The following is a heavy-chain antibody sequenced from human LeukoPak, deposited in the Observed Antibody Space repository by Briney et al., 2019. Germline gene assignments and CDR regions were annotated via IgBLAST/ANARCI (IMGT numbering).Heavy chain of an antibody. D-gene: IGHD3-10*01. CDR1: GFTFSNAW. CDR2: IKSKTDGGTT. Sequence: GGFLRLSCAVSGFTFSNAWMSWVRQAPGKGLEWVGRIKSKTDGGTTDYAAPVTGRFTISRDDSKNTLYLQMNSLKTEDTAVYYCTGNYYGSGSYADFDYWGQGTLVTVSS. CDR3: TGNYYGSGSYADFDY. J-gene: IGHJ4*02. V-gene: IGHV3-15*01.